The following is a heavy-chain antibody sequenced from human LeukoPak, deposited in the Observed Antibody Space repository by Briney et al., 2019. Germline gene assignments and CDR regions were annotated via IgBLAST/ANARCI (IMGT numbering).Heavy chain of an antibody. Sequence: SETLSLTCTVSGGSISSYYWSWIRQPPGKGLEWIGYIYYSGSTNYNPSLKSRVTISLDTSKSQFSLKLSSVTAADTAVYYCARGYSGYTGTFDYWGQGTLVTVSS. D-gene: IGHD5-12*01. V-gene: IGHV4-59*08. CDR1: GGSISSYY. J-gene: IGHJ4*02. CDR3: ARGYSGYTGTFDY. CDR2: IYYSGST.